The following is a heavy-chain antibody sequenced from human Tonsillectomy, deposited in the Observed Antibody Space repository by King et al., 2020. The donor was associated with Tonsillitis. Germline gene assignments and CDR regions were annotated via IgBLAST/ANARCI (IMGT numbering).Heavy chain of an antibody. CDR1: GYTFINYD. V-gene: IGHV1-8*02. Sequence: QLVQSGAEVKKPGASVKVSCKASGYTFINYDINWLRQAPGQGLEWMGWMNPNSGNTGYAQKFQGRVTMTRSTSISTAYMELSSLKSEDTAVYYCEGGWNYGSGSYYDYWGQGTLVTVPS. CDR3: EGGWNYGSGSYYDY. D-gene: IGHD3-10*01. J-gene: IGHJ4*02. CDR2: MNPNSGNT.